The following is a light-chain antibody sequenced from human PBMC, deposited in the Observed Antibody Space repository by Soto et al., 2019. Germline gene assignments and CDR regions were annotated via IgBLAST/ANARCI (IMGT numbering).Light chain of an antibody. CDR3: SSYKHNLPEV. CDR1: SSDIGAYNY. CDR2: DVS. V-gene: IGLV2-14*03. J-gene: IGLJ1*01. Sequence: QSVLTQPASVSGSPGQSITISCTGTSSDIGAYNYVSWYQQHPGKAPKLMIYDVSNRPSGVSNRYSGSKSGNTASLTISGLQAEDKADYYSSSYKHNLPEVFGTGTKVTV.